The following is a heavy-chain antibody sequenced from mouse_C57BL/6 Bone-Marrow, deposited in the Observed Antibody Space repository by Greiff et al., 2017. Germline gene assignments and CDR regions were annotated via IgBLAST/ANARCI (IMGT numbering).Heavy chain of an antibody. J-gene: IGHJ4*01. D-gene: IGHD1-1*01. Sequence: EVKVVESEGGLVQPGSSMKLSCTASGFTFSDYYMAWVRQVPEKGLEWVANINYDGSSTYYLDSLKSRFIISRDNAKNILYLQMSSLKSEDTATYYCARDLYYYGSSPYYAMDDWGQGTSVTVSS. CDR2: INYDGSST. CDR1: GFTFSDYY. CDR3: ARDLYYYGSSPYYAMDD. V-gene: IGHV5-16*01.